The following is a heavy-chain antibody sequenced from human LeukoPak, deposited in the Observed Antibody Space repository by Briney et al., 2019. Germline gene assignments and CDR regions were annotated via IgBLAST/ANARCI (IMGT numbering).Heavy chain of an antibody. J-gene: IGHJ4*02. CDR2: IRYDGSNK. V-gene: IGHV3-30*02. CDR3: ANILYSGSYIDY. Sequence: GGSLRLSCAASGFTFSSYGMHWVRQAPGKGLEGVAFIRYDGSNKYYADSVKGRFTISRDNSKNTLYLQMNSLRAEDTAVYYCANILYSGSYIDYWGQGTLVTVSS. CDR1: GFTFSSYG. D-gene: IGHD1-26*01.